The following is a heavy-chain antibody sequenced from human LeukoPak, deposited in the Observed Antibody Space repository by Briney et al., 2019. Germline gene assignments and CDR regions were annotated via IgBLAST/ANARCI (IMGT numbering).Heavy chain of an antibody. J-gene: IGHJ4*02. V-gene: IGHV4-39*01. CDR3: ASYGDYSFDY. CDR2: IYYSGST. CDR1: GGSISSSSYY. D-gene: IGHD4-17*01. Sequence: SETLSLTCTVSGGSISSSSYYWDWIRKPPGKWLEWIGSIYYSGSTYYNPSLKSRVTISVDTSKNQFSLKLSSVTAADTAVYYCASYGDYSFDYWGQGTLVTVSS.